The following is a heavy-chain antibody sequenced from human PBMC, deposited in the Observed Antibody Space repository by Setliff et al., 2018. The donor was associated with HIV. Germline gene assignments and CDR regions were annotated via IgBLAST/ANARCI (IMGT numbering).Heavy chain of an antibody. V-gene: IGHV3-21*01. CDR1: GFTFSSYS. CDR2: ISSSSSYI. Sequence: NPGGSLRLSCAASGFTFSSYSMNWVRQAPGKGLEWVSSISSSSSYIYYADSVKGRFTISRDNAKNSLYLQMNSLRAEDTAVYYCARAQSYDILTGYYLSAFDIWGQGTMVTVSS. J-gene: IGHJ3*02. CDR3: ARAQSYDILTGYYLSAFDI. D-gene: IGHD3-9*01.